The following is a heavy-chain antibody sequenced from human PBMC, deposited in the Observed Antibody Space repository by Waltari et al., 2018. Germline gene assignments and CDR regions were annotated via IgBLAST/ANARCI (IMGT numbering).Heavy chain of an antibody. D-gene: IGHD1-7*01. J-gene: IGHJ4*02. CDR1: GYTFTGYY. CDR3: ARGPPKLELSLNY. CDR2: INPNSGGT. Sequence: CKASGYTFTGYYMHWVRQAPGQGLEWMGRINPNSGGTNYAQKFQGRVTMTRDTSISTAYMELSRLRSDDTAVYYCARGPPKLELSLNYWGQGTLVTVSS. V-gene: IGHV1-2*06.